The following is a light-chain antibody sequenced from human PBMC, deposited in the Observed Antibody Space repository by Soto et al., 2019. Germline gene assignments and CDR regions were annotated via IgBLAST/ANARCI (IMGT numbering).Light chain of an antibody. J-gene: IGKJ1*01. CDR3: HQYSHCPPWT. Sequence: EIVMTQSPATLSVSPGERATLSCRASQSLNDNLAWYQQKPGQAPRLLIYRASTRATGVPGRFSASGSGTEFTLTISSLQSEDSAVYYCHQYSHCPPWTFGPGTKVEIK. CDR1: QSLNDN. V-gene: IGKV3-15*01. CDR2: RAS.